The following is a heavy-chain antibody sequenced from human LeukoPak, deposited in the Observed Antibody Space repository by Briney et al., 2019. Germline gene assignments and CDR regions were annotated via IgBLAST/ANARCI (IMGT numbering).Heavy chain of an antibody. V-gene: IGHV4-4*07. D-gene: IGHD6-6*01. CDR1: GGSISGLS. J-gene: IGHJ4*02. Sequence: PSETLSLTCTVSGGSISGLSWNWIRQPAGKGLEWIGRTYTSGSTNYNPSHKNRVTMSVDTSKNQFSLKLSSVTAADTAVYYCARDGGYSSSCFDYWGQGTLVTVSS. CDR3: ARDGGYSSSCFDY. CDR2: TYTSGST.